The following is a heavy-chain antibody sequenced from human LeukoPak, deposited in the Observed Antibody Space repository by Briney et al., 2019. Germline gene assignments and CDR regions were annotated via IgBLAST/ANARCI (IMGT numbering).Heavy chain of an antibody. V-gene: IGHV1-2*02. D-gene: IGHD6-25*01. CDR3: ARDSWYSSGRYYGMDV. Sequence: ASVKVSCKASGCTFTGYYMHWVRQAPEQGLEWMGWINPNSGGTNYAQKFQGRVTMTRDTSISTAYMELSRLRSDDTAVYYCARDSWYSSGRYYGMDVWGQGTTVTVSS. CDR1: GCTFTGYY. CDR2: INPNSGGT. J-gene: IGHJ6*02.